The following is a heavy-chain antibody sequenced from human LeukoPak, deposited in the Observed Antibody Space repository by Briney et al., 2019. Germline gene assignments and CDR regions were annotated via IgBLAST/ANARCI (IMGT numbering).Heavy chain of an antibody. CDR1: GFTFDDYA. CDR2: ISWNSGSI. Sequence: GGSLRLSCAASGFTFDDYAMHWVRQAPGKGLEWVSGISWNSGSIGYADSVKGRFTISRDNAKNSLYLQMNSLRAEDTALYYCAKVMPPGRHYGMDVWGQGTTVTVSS. CDR3: AKVMPPGRHYGMDV. V-gene: IGHV3-9*01. J-gene: IGHJ6*02.